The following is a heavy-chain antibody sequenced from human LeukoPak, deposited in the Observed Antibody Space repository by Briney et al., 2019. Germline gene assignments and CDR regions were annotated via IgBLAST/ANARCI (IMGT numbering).Heavy chain of an antibody. D-gene: IGHD5-24*01. CDR2: IKSDGSST. CDR1: GFTFSSYW. J-gene: IGHJ4*02. CDR3: ARDGYKPGY. V-gene: IGHV3-74*01. Sequence: HSGGSLRLSCAASGFTFSSYWMHWVRHAPGKGLVWVSRIKSDGSSTSYADSVKGRFTISRDNAKNTLYLQMNSLRAEDTAVYYCARDGYKPGYWGQGTLVTVSS.